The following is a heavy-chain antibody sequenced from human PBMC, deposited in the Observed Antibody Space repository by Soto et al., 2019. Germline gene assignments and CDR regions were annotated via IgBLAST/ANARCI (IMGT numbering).Heavy chain of an antibody. CDR3: ARAIGPTLFDY. CDR2: IGTAGDT. CDR1: GFTFSSYD. V-gene: IGHV3-13*04. J-gene: IGHJ4*02. D-gene: IGHD3-22*01. Sequence: GGSLRLSCSASGFTFSSYDMHWVCQGPGKGLEWVSAIGTAGDTNYAGSVKGRFTISRENAKNSLYLQMNSLRAGDTAIYFCARAIGPTLFDYWGQGTQVTVSS.